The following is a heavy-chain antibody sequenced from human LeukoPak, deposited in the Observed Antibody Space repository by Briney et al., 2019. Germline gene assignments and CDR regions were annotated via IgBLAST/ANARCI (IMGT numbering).Heavy chain of an antibody. J-gene: IGHJ3*02. V-gene: IGHV3-7*01. CDR2: IKQDGSEK. CDR1: GFTFNNYW. Sequence: GGSLRLSCAASGFTFNNYWMSWVRQAPGKGLEWVANIKQDGSEKYYADSVKGRFTISRDNVKNSLYLQMNSLSAEDTAVYYCARFDYGDYDDAFGIWGQGTMVTVSS. CDR3: ARFDYGDYDDAFGI. D-gene: IGHD4-17*01.